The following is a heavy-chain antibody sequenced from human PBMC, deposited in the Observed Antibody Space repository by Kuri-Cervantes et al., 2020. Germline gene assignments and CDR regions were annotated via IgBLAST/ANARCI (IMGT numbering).Heavy chain of an antibody. J-gene: IGHJ6*02. CDR3: ARGLHYDFWSGYYTPYGMGV. CDR2: IYYSGGT. D-gene: IGHD3-3*01. Sequence: SETLSLTCTVSGGSISSYYWSWIRQPPGKGLEWIGYIYYSGGTNYNPSLKSRVTISVDTSKNQFSLKLSSVTAADTAVYYCARGLHYDFWSGYYTPYGMGVWGQGTTVTVSS. V-gene: IGHV4-59*01. CDR1: GGSISSYY.